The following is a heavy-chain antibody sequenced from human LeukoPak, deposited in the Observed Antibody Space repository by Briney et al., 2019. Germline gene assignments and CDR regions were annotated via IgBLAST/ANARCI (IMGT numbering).Heavy chain of an antibody. D-gene: IGHD3-16*01. Sequence: ASETLSLTCTVSGGSISSHFWTWIRQAPGKRLEWLGYVSKSGSTNYNLSLQSRITISLDTSKNQFSLILTSVTAADTAVYFCARDDYGVFDAFDVGGQGTVVTVSS. CDR3: ARDDYGVFDAFDV. CDR1: GGSISSHF. CDR2: VSKSGST. J-gene: IGHJ3*01. V-gene: IGHV4-4*08.